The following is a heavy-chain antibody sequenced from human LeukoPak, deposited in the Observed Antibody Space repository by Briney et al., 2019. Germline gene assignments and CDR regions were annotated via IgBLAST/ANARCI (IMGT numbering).Heavy chain of an antibody. CDR2: INAGNGNT. V-gene: IGHV1-3*01. Sequence: ASVKVSCKASGYTFTSYAMHWVRQAPGQRLEWMGWINAGNGNTKYSRKFQGRVTITRDTSASTAYMELSSLRSEDTAVYYCAREVSYYDILTGYGGYYFDYWGQGTLVTVSS. CDR3: AREVSYYDILTGYGGYYFDY. CDR1: GYTFTSYA. D-gene: IGHD3-9*01. J-gene: IGHJ4*02.